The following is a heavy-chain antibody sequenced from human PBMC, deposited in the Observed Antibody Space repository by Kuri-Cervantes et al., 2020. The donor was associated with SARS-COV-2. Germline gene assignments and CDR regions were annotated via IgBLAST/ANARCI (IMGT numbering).Heavy chain of an antibody. J-gene: IGHJ4*02. CDR3: ARVPHSSGWYSYYFDY. CDR2: IKQDGSEK. D-gene: IGHD6-13*01. CDR1: GFTFSSYW. Sequence: ESLKISCAASGFTFSSYWMSWVRQAPGKGLEWVANIKQDGSEKYYVDSVKGRFTISRDNAKNSLYLQMNSLRAEDTAVYYCARVPHSSGWYSYYFDYWGQRTLVTVSS. V-gene: IGHV3-7*05.